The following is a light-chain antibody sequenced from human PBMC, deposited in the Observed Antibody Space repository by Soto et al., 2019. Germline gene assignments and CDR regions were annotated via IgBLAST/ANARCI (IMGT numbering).Light chain of an antibody. CDR1: NIGHRS. Sequence: SYELTQPPSVSVAPGQTARITCEGNNIGHRSVHWYQQRPGQAPVLVVYADSDRPSGIPERFSGSKSENSATLNISTLEAGDESAYYCQAWDSSTDHVAFGGGTKLTVL. CDR2: ADS. J-gene: IGLJ2*01. V-gene: IGLV3-21*02. CDR3: QAWDSSTDHVA.